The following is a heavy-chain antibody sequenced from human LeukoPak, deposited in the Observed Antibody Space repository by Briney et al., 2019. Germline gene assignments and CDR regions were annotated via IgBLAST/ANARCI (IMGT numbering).Heavy chain of an antibody. CDR1: GGTFSSYA. D-gene: IGHD3-10*01. J-gene: IGHJ5*02. Sequence: GASVNVSCKASGGTFSSYAISWVRQAPGQGLEWMGGIIPIFGTANYAQKFQGRVTITADESTSTAYMELSSLRSEDTAVYYCARAPITMVRGVIFWFDPWGQGTLVTVSS. CDR3: ARAPITMVRGVIFWFDP. V-gene: IGHV1-69*13. CDR2: IIPIFGTA.